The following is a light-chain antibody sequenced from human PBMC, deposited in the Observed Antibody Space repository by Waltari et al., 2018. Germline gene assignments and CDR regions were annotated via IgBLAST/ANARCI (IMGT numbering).Light chain of an antibody. V-gene: IGLV1-40*01. Sequence: QSVLTQPPSVSGAPGQILTISCTGSSSDIGAGFHVHWYQQLPGTAPKLLIYATNKRPSGVPYRFSASRSGASASLAIAGLQAEDEADYYCQSYDNSLRAWVFGGGTKLTVL. CDR2: ATN. J-gene: IGLJ3*02. CDR1: SSDIGAGFH. CDR3: QSYDNSLRAWV.